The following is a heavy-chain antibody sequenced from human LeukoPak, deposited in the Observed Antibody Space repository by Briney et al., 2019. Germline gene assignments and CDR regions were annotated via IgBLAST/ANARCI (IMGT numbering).Heavy chain of an antibody. CDR3: ALSNEAFDSAGYFDY. CDR2: IYPNNSDS. V-gene: IGHV5-51*01. CDR1: GCPFTNYW. Sequence: GEALQISCKGSGCPFTNYWVGWVRQLPGKGLEWMGTIYPNNSDSRYNPSFRGQVTISVDRSITTAYLLWKSLKASDTAIYYCALSNEAFDSAGYFDYWGQGTLVTVSS. J-gene: IGHJ4*02. D-gene: IGHD3-22*01.